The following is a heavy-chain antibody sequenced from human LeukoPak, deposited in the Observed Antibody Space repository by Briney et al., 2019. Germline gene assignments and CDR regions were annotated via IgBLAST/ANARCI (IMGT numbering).Heavy chain of an antibody. J-gene: IGHJ3*02. Sequence: KTGGSLRFSCAASGFTFSSYAMSWVRQAPGKGLEWVSAISGSGGSTYYADSVKGRFTISRDNSKNTLYLQMNSLRAEDTAVYYCAKGKAVAGRDDAFDIWGQGTMVTVSS. D-gene: IGHD6-19*01. CDR2: ISGSGGST. V-gene: IGHV3-23*01. CDR3: AKGKAVAGRDDAFDI. CDR1: GFTFSSYA.